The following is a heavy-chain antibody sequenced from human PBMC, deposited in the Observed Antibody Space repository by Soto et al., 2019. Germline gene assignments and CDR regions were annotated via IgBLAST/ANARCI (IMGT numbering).Heavy chain of an antibody. CDR3: ARDRVPSAMMTTVPYFDF. CDR1: GFTFSDYY. CDR2: ISSSGDSL. D-gene: IGHD2-2*01. V-gene: IGHV3-11*01. Sequence: GGSLRLSCAASGFTFSDYYMSWMHQAPGKGLEWLSYISSSGDSLYYADSVKGRFTISRDNAKNSLYLQMNGLTAEDTAIYYCARDRVPSAMMTTVPYFDFWGQGARVTVSS. J-gene: IGHJ4*02.